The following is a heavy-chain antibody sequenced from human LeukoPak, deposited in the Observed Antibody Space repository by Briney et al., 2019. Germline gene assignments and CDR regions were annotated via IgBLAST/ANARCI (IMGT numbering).Heavy chain of an antibody. CDR2: VSGSGGAT. V-gene: IGHV3-23*01. J-gene: IGHJ6*03. CDR3: AKNRGGSYKYYMDV. D-gene: IGHD5-12*01. CDR1: GFTFNNYA. Sequence: GGSLRLSCAASGFTFNNYAMSWVRQAPGMGLEWLSYVSGSGGATYYAASVKGRFTISRDNSKNTVYLQMGSLRAEDTAVYYCAKNRGGSYKYYMDVWGNGTMVTVSS.